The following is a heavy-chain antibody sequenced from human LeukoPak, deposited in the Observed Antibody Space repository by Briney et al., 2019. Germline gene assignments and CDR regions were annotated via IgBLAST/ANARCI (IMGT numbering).Heavy chain of an antibody. Sequence: GGSLRLSCAASGFTFSSYGMHWVRQAPGKGLEWVAFIRYDGSNKYYADSVKGRFTISRDNSRNTLYLQMNSLRAEDTAVYYCAKDQDVAAAGTWGSIDYWGQGTLVTVSS. CDR1: GFTFSSYG. J-gene: IGHJ4*02. V-gene: IGHV3-30*02. CDR3: AKDQDVAAAGTWGSIDY. D-gene: IGHD6-13*01. CDR2: IRYDGSNK.